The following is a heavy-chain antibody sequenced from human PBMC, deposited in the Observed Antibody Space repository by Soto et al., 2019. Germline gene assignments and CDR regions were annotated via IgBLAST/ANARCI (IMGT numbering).Heavy chain of an antibody. V-gene: IGHV4-39*01. CDR2: IYYSGST. CDR1: GGSISSSSYY. Sequence: QLQLQESGPGLVKPSETLSLTCTVSGGSISSSSYYWGWIRQPPGKGLEWSGSIYYSGSTYYNPSLKSRVTISVDTSKNQFSLKLSSVTPADTAVYYCARRTSIVGATNGPGYYFDYWGQGTLVTVSS. CDR3: ARRTSIVGATNGPGYYFDY. D-gene: IGHD1-26*01. J-gene: IGHJ4*02.